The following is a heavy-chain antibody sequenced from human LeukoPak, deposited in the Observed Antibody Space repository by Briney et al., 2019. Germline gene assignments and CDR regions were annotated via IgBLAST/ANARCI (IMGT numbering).Heavy chain of an antibody. V-gene: IGHV3-49*04. CDR2: IRSGGTT. CDR3: SSPRRSSGWYDFDY. D-gene: IGHD6-19*01. CDR1: GFTFGDYV. J-gene: IGHJ4*02. Sequence: GSLRLSCTASGFTFGDYVMNWVRQAPGKGLGWVGFIRSGGTTEYAASVKGRFIISRDDSKSIAYLQMNSLKTEDTAVYYCSSPRRSSGWYDFDYWGQGTLVTVSS.